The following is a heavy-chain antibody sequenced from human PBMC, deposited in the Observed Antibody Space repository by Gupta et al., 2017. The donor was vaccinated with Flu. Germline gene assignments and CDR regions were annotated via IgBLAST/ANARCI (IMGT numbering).Heavy chain of an antibody. Sequence: EVQLLESGGGLVQPGGSLRLSCAASGFTFTSYAMSWVRQAPGKGLEWVSAISGSGGTTYSADSVKGRFTISRDNSKNTLYLQMNSLRAEDTAVYYCAKDGYSYGRGGYYYYMDVWGKGTTVTVSS. V-gene: IGHV3-23*01. CDR2: ISGSGGTT. CDR1: GFTFTSYA. D-gene: IGHD5-18*01. J-gene: IGHJ6*03. CDR3: AKDGYSYGRGGYYYYMDV.